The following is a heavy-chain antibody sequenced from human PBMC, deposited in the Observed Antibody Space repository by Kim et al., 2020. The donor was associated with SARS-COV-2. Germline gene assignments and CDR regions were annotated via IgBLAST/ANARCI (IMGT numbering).Heavy chain of an antibody. D-gene: IGHD1-1*01. J-gene: IGHJ4*02. Sequence: GGSLRLSCAASGFIFSTYDMSWVRQAPGKGLEWISAVTRDGSTFYAYSVKGRFTISRDNSKNMLFLQMDSLKIEDTAVYYCAREPARRADYWGQGTLVTVSS. CDR3: AREPARRADY. CDR1: GFIFSTYD. CDR2: VTRDGST. V-gene: IGHV3-23*01.